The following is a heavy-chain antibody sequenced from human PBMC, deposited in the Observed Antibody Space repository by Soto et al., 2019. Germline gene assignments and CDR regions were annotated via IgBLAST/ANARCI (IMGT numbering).Heavy chain of an antibody. J-gene: IGHJ6*02. V-gene: IGHV3-21*01. CDR3: ARNQIWFGEPNGMDV. Sequence: EVQVVESGGGLVKPGGSLRLSCAASGFPFSSYSMNWVRQAPGKGLEWVSSISSSSSYIYYADSVKGPFTISRDNAKNSLYLQMNSLRAEDTAVYYCARNQIWFGEPNGMDVWGQGTTVIVSS. CDR1: GFPFSSYS. D-gene: IGHD3-10*01. CDR2: ISSSSSYI.